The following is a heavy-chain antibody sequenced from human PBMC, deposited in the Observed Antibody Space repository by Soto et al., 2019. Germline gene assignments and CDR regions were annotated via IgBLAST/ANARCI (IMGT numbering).Heavy chain of an antibody. Sequence: QVQLQQWGAGLLKPSETLSLNCAVNGGSLSGYYWSWIRQPPGKGLEWIGEIKDGGRTNYSPSLKSXPTXSXDTSNNQFALRLYSVTAADTGVYYCARGQEGVVATHWDQGTLVTVSS. V-gene: IGHV4-34*01. CDR1: GGSLSGYY. CDR3: ARGQEGVVATH. J-gene: IGHJ4*02. CDR2: IKDGGRT. D-gene: IGHD5-12*01.